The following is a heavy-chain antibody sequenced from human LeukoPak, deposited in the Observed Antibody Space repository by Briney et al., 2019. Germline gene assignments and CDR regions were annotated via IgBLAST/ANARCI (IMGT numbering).Heavy chain of an antibody. J-gene: IGHJ3*02. D-gene: IGHD5-24*01. CDR3: ARGSPVEAFDI. CDR1: GGSINSGDYH. CDR2: IYITGST. V-gene: IGHV4-61*02. Sequence: SETLSLTCTVSGGSINSGDYHWSWIRLPAGKGLEWIGRIYITGSTNYNPSLKSRVTMSVDTSKNQFSLRLNSTTAADTAVYYCARGSPVEAFDIWGQGTMVTVSS.